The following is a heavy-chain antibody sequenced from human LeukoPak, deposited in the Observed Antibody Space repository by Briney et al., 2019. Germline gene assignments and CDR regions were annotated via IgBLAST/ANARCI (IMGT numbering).Heavy chain of an antibody. J-gene: IGHJ6*03. CDR1: GGSISSGGYY. Sequence: SQTLSLTCTVSGGSISSGGYYWSWIRQPAGKGLEWIGRIYTSGSTNYNPSLKSRVTISVDTSKNQFSLKLSSVTAADTAVYYCVRDSYSSTSYYYYYYMDVWGKGTTVTVSS. D-gene: IGHD6-13*01. V-gene: IGHV4-61*02. CDR2: IYTSGST. CDR3: VRDSYSSTSYYYYYYMDV.